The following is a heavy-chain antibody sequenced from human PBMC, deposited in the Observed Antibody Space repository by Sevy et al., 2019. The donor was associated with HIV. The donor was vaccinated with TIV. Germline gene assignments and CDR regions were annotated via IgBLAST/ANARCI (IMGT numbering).Heavy chain of an antibody. V-gene: IGHV3-7*01. J-gene: IGHJ4*02. CDR3: AREVGGFNWRPYYFDS. D-gene: IGHD3-3*01. CDR2: IKQDERET. Sequence: GGSLRLSCAASGFTFNKYWMSWVRQTPDKGLEWVATIKQDERETYYVDSWKSRFVISRDNGKNSVSLQMNGLRVEDTALYYCAREVGGFNWRPYYFDSWGQGTLVTVSS. CDR1: GFTFNKYW.